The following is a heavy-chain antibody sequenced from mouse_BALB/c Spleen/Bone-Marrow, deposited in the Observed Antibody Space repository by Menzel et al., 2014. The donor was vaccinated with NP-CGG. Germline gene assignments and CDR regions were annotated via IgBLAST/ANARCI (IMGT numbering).Heavy chain of an antibody. CDR2: INPSTGYT. J-gene: IGHJ3*01. D-gene: IGHD3-1*01. CDR1: GYTFTSYW. V-gene: IGHV1-7*01. Sequence: QVQLQQPGAELAKPGASVKMSCKASGYTFTSYWMHWVKQRPGQGLEWIGYINPSTGYTEYNQKFKDKATLTADKSSSTAYMQLSSLTSEDSAVYYCAGWGQLGLRKAWFAYWGQGTLVTVSA. CDR3: AGWGQLGLRKAWFAY.